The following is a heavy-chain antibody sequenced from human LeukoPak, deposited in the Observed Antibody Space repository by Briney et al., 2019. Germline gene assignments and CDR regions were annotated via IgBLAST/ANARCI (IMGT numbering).Heavy chain of an antibody. J-gene: IGHJ6*02. CDR3: GRGHFYAMDV. CDR2: INSDGTST. CDR1: GFTFGGFW. D-gene: IGHD3-3*02. V-gene: IGHV3-74*01. Sequence: SGGSLRRSCAASGFTFGGFWMHWVRQSPGKGLVWVSRINSDGTSTTYADSVKGRFTISRDNAKNTLFLEMNSLRAEDTAVYSCGRGHFYAMDVWGQGTTVTVSS.